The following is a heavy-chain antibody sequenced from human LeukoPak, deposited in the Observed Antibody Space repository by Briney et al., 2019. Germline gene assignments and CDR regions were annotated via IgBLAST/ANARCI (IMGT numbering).Heavy chain of an antibody. J-gene: IGHJ4*02. V-gene: IGHV4-59*01. CDR2: IYYSGST. D-gene: IGHD4-23*01. Sequence: SETLSLTCTVSGGSISRYYWSWIRQPPGKGLEWIGYIYYSGSTNYNPSLKSRVTISVDASKNQFSLNLASVTAADTAVYYCARVSGYGGNSGVWGQGTLVTVSS. CDR1: GGSISRYY. CDR3: ARVSGYGGNSGV.